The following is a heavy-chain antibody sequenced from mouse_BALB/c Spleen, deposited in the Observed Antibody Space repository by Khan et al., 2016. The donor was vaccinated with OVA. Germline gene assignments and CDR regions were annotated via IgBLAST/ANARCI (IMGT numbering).Heavy chain of an antibody. CDR2: ISYSGST. CDR1: GYSITSNYA. J-gene: IGHJ4*01. D-gene: IGHD1-2*01. V-gene: IGHV3-2*02. CDR3: ARQNYYGDALDY. Sequence: EVQLQESGPGLVKPSQSLSLTCTVTGYSITSNYAWSWIRQFPGNKLEWMGYISYSGSTNYNPSLKSRISVTRDTSENQFFLQLNCVTTEDAATYYCARQNYYGDALDYWGQGTSVTVSS.